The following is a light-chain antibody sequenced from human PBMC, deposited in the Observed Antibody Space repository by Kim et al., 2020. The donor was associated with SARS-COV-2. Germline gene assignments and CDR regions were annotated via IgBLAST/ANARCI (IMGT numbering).Light chain of an antibody. CDR2: GAS. CDR3: QQYNDWPLST. J-gene: IGKJ4*01. Sequence: EIVMTQSPATLSVSPGEGVTLSCRADQSVSNNLAWYQQQPGQAPRLLIHGASTRAAGIPARFSGSGSGTELTLTISSLQSDDSAVYYCQQYNDWPLSTFGGGTKVDIK. V-gene: IGKV3-15*01. CDR1: QSVSNN.